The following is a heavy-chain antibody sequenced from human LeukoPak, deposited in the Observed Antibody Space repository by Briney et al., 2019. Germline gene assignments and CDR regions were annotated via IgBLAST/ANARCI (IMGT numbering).Heavy chain of an antibody. Sequence: GGSLRLSCSASGFTFSTNSMHWVRQAPGKGLEFVSAITSNGGSTYYADSVKGRFTISRDNSKNTLYLQMSSLRAEDTAVYYCVTVGMTSIWSYLRFDPRGPGTLVSVSS. V-gene: IGHV3-64D*08. CDR3: VTVGMTSIWSYLRFDP. CDR1: GFTFSTNS. D-gene: IGHD1-26*01. J-gene: IGHJ5*02. CDR2: ITSNGGST.